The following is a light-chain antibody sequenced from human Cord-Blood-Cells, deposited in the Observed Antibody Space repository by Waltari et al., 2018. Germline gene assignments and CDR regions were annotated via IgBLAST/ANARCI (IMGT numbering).Light chain of an antibody. CDR3: QQYYSYPWT. V-gene: IGKV1-8*01. Sequence: AIRMTQSPSSFSASTGDRVTITCRASQGIRRYLAWYQQKPGKAPKLLFYAASTLQSGVPSRFSGSGSGTDFTLTISCLQSEDFATYYCQQYYSYPWTFGQGTKVEIK. CDR2: AAS. CDR1: QGIRRY. J-gene: IGKJ1*01.